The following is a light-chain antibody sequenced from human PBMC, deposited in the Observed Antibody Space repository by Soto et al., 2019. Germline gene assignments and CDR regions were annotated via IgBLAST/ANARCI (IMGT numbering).Light chain of an antibody. CDR3: IEPNSYPWR. J-gene: IGKJ1*01. CDR1: QGVRND. CDR2: TAS. Sequence: DIEITEYRNSLAVSVRHRVIICCLASQGVRNDLGWYQQKPGKAPKRLIHTASSLQDGVPSRFSGSGSGTEFTLTIRCLQPEEFAIYYCIEPNSYPWRFAEGTRLDIK. V-gene: IGKV1-17*01.